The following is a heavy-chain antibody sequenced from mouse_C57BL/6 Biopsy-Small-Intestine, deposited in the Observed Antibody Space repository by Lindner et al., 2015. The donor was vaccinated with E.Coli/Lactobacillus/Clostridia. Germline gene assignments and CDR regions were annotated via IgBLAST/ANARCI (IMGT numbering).Heavy chain of an antibody. V-gene: IGHV14-1*01. CDR3: TPYYYGFEY. CDR2: IDPEDGST. J-gene: IGHJ2*01. D-gene: IGHD1-1*01. Sequence: VQLQESGAELVRPGASVKLSCTASGFNIKDYYMHWVKQRPEQGLEWIGRIDPEDGSTKYAPKFQGKATMTADTSSNTAYLHLSSLTSEDTAVYYCTPYYYGFEYWGQGTTLTVSS. CDR1: GFNIKDYY.